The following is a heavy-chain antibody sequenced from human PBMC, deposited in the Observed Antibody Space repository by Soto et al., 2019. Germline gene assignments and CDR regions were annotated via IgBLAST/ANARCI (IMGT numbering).Heavy chain of an antibody. CDR2: ISVYNGNT. J-gene: IGHJ5*02. Sequence: RASVKVSCKASGGTFSSYAISWVRQAPGQGLEWMGWISVYNGNTDYAQKFQGRVTMTIDTSTSTAYMELRSLRSDDTAVYYCATSYDSGFDPWGQGTLVTVSS. CDR3: ATSYDSGFDP. V-gene: IGHV1-18*01. D-gene: IGHD5-12*01. CDR1: GGTFSSYA.